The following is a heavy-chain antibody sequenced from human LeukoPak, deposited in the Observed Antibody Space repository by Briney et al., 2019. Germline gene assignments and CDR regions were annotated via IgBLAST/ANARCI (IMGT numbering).Heavy chain of an antibody. CDR3: ARPRRVCSSTTCYTDYFDY. J-gene: IGHJ4*02. Sequence: ASVKVSCKASGYTFTSYGISWVRQAPGQGLEWMGWISAYNGNTNYAQKLQGRVTMTTDTSTSTAYMELRSLRSDDTAVYYCARPRRVCSSTTCYTDYFDYWGQGTLVTVSS. D-gene: IGHD2-2*02. V-gene: IGHV1-18*01. CDR1: GYTFTSYG. CDR2: ISAYNGNT.